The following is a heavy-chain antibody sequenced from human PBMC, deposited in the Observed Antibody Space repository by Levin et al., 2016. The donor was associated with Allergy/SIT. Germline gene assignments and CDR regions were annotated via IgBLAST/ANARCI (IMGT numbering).Heavy chain of an antibody. CDR1: GYTFTGYY. Sequence: ASVKVSCKASGYTFTGYYMHWVRQAPGQGLEWMGWINPNSGGTNYAQKFQGWVTMTRDTSISTAYMELSRLRSDDTAVYYCARGLQDSSSWDEKYWFDPWGQGTLVTVSS. CDR3: ARGLQDSSSWDEKYWFDP. V-gene: IGHV1-2*04. D-gene: IGHD6-13*01. CDR2: INPNSGGT. J-gene: IGHJ5*02.